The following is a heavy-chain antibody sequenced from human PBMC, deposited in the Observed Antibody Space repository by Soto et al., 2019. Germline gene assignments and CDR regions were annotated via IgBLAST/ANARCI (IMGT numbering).Heavy chain of an antibody. D-gene: IGHD3-3*01. V-gene: IGHV4-30-2*01. CDR3: ARVKVGDLFRFNWF. CDR1: GGSISSGNFS. CDR2: IFHTGST. Sequence: SETLSPTCTVSGGSISSGNFSWTWIRQPPGKGLEWIAYIFHTGSTFYNSSLKPRVSISVDRSKNQFSLKLKSVTETDTAVYYCARVKVGDLFRFNWF. J-gene: IGHJ5*01.